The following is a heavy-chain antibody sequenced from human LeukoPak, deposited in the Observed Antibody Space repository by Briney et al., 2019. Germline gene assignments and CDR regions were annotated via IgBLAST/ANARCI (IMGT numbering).Heavy chain of an antibody. Sequence: KSSETLSLTCTVSGGSISSYYWSWIRQPPGKGLEWIGYIYYSGSTNYNPSLKSRVTISVDTSKNQFSLKLSSVTAADTAVYYCARGNYYDSSGHSFWFDPWGQGTLVTVSS. CDR1: GGSISSYY. CDR3: ARGNYYDSSGHSFWFDP. J-gene: IGHJ5*02. V-gene: IGHV4-59*01. D-gene: IGHD3-22*01. CDR2: IYYSGST.